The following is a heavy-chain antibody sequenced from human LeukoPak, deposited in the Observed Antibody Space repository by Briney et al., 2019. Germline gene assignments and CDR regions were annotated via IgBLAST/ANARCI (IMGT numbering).Heavy chain of an antibody. CDR1: GFTFDDYA. CDR3: AKEKAGFGELLSPPDN. J-gene: IGHJ4*02. Sequence: GGSLRLSCAASGFTFDDYAMHWVRQAPGKGLEWVSLISWDGGSTYYADTVKGRFTISRDNSKNSLYLQMNSLRAEDTALYYCAKEKAGFGELLSPPDNWGQGTLVTVSS. V-gene: IGHV3-43D*03. CDR2: ISWDGGST. D-gene: IGHD3-10*01.